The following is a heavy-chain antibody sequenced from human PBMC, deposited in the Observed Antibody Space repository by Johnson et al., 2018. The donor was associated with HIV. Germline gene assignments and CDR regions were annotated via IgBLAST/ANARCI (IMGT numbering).Heavy chain of an antibody. D-gene: IGHD3-22*01. V-gene: IGHV3-64*01. J-gene: IGHJ3*02. CDR3: ARDGYYDRSGYWCRDAFHM. Sequence: VQLVESGGGLVQPGGSLRLSCTASGFAFSGYAMHWVRQAPGKGLEYVSSISSNGGGTYYAHSVRGRFTISRDNSKNTLYLKMGRLRVEDMAVYYIARDGYYDRSGYWCRDAFHMWGQGTTVTVSS. CDR1: GFAFSGYA. CDR2: ISSNGGGT.